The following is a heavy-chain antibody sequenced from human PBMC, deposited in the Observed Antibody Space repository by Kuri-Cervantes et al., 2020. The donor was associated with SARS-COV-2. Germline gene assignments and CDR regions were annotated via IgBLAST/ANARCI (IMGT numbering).Heavy chain of an antibody. V-gene: IGHV4-39*01. CDR2: IYYSGST. J-gene: IGHJ4*02. CDR1: GGSISSSSYY. Sequence: SETLSLTCTVSGGSISSSSYYWGWIRQPPGKGLEWIRSIYYSGSTYYNPSLKSRVTISVDTSKNQFSLKLSSVTAADTAVYYCARHEPSPVTTLFDYWGQGTLVTVSS. D-gene: IGHD4-11*01. CDR3: ARHEPSPVTTLFDY.